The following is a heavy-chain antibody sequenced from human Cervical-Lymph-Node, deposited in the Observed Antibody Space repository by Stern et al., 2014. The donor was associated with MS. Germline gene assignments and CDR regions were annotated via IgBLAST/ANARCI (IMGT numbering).Heavy chain of an antibody. CDR1: GYTFSSYG. J-gene: IGHJ6*02. Sequence: QMQLVQSGAEVKKPGASVKVSCKASGYTFSSYGINWVRQAPGQGLEWMGWINTYNGNTNYAQKLQGRVTMTTDTSTSTAYMELRSLRSDDTAMYYCARGDVGSGWYDYGMDVWGQGTTVTVSS. D-gene: IGHD6-19*01. CDR3: ARGDVGSGWYDYGMDV. V-gene: IGHV1-18*01. CDR2: INTYNGNT.